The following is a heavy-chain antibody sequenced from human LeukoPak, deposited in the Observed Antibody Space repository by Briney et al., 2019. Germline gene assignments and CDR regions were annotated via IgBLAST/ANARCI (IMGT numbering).Heavy chain of an antibody. CDR1: GGSISSGGYY. CDR3: ARARYSSSWYDPNWFDP. Sequence: PSQTLSPTCTVSGGSISSGGYYWSWIRQHPGKGLEWIGYIYYSGSTYYNPSLKSRVTISVDTSKNQFSLKLSSVTAADTAVYCCARARYSSSWYDPNWFDPWGQGTLVTVSS. D-gene: IGHD6-13*01. V-gene: IGHV4-31*03. CDR2: IYYSGST. J-gene: IGHJ5*02.